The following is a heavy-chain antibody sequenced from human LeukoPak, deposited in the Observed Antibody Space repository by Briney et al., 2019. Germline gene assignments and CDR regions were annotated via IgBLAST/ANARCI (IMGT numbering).Heavy chain of an antibody. D-gene: IGHD2-15*01. Sequence: PGGSLRLSCAASGFTFSSYAMSWVRQAPGKGLEWVSAISGSGGSTYYADSVKGRFTISRDNSKNTLYLQMNSLRAEDTAVYYCAKDGSRRCSGGSCYSVYYYGMDVWGQGTTVTVSS. CDR2: ISGSGGST. CDR1: GFTFSSYA. V-gene: IGHV3-23*01. J-gene: IGHJ6*02. CDR3: AKDGSRRCSGGSCYSVYYYGMDV.